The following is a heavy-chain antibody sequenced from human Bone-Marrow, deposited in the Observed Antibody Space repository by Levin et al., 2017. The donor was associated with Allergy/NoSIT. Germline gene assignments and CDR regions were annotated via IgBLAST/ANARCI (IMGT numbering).Heavy chain of an antibody. V-gene: IGHV3-53*01. D-gene: IGHD1-14*01. CDR3: ATRGPTEEGMDV. J-gene: IGHJ6*02. CDR1: GFTVGNNY. CDR2: IYSRGST. Sequence: QTGGSLRLSCVASGFTVGNNYMSWVRQAPGKGLEWVSLIYSRGSTRYADSVKGRFTISRDSFKNTLYLQMSNLRAEDTAVYYCATRGPTEEGMDVWGQGTTVSVSS.